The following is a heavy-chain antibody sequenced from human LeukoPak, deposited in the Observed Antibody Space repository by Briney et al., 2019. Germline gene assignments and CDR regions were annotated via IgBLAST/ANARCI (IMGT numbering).Heavy chain of an antibody. CDR3: AREGRYRYGYNEYHSYMDI. CDR2: VYYSGST. V-gene: IGHV4-59*01. D-gene: IGHD5-18*01. Sequence: SETLSLTCTVSGGSISSYYWSWIRQPPGKGLEWIGYVYYSGSTIYNPSLQSRVTISVDTSKNQFSLKLSSVTAAETAVYHCAREGRYRYGYNEYHSYMDIWGKGTTVTVSS. J-gene: IGHJ6*03. CDR1: GGSISSYY.